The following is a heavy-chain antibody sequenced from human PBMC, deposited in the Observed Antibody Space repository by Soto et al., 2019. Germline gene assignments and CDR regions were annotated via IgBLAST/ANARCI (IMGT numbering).Heavy chain of an antibody. CDR1: GYSFTSYW. Sequence: GESLKISCKGSGYSFTSYWIGWVRQMPGKGLEWMGIIYPGDSDTRYSPSFQGQVTISADKSISTAYLQWSSLKASDTAMYYCASRIAAAGPGDYDMDVWGQGTTVTVSS. D-gene: IGHD6-13*01. V-gene: IGHV5-51*01. J-gene: IGHJ6*02. CDR3: ASRIAAAGPGDYDMDV. CDR2: IYPGDSDT.